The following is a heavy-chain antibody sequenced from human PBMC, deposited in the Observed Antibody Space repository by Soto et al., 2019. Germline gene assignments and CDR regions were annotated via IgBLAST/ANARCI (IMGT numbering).Heavy chain of an antibody. CDR3: ARDSAIYCSGGSCYGWFDP. CDR2: IYYSGST. Sequence: QVQLQESGPGLVKPSQTLSLTCTVSGGSISSGGYYWSWIRQHPGKGLEWIGNIYYSGSTYYNPSLKRRVTISVDTSKNQFSLKLSSVTAADTAVYYCARDSAIYCSGGSCYGWFDPWGQGTLVTVSS. CDR1: GGSISSGGYY. J-gene: IGHJ5*02. V-gene: IGHV4-31*03. D-gene: IGHD2-15*01.